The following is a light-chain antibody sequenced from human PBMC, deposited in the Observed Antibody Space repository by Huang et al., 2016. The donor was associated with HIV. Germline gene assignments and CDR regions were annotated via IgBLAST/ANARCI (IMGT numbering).Light chain of an antibody. V-gene: IGKV2-30*02. J-gene: IGKJ4*01. CDR1: QSLLHSDGNTY. Sequence: DVVMTQSPLSLPVTLGQPASISCRSSQSLLHSDGNTYLIWLQQRPGHSPRRLIYTVSNRDSGVPDRFSGSGSGSDFTLRISRVEPEDVGVYYCMQGTHWPLTFGGGTKVEIK. CDR2: TVS. CDR3: MQGTHWPLT.